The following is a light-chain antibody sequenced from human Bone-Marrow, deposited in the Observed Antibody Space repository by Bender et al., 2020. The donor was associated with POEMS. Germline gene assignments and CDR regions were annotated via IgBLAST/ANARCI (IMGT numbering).Light chain of an antibody. Sequence: SYVLTQPPSVSVAPGQTARISCGGDNVAKKNVHWYQTRPGQAPVMIVYDNGGRPSGIPDRFSGSKSGNTASLTISGLQAEDEADYYCSSYTGSSILLFGGGTKVTVL. CDR3: SSYTGSSILL. CDR1: NVAKKN. J-gene: IGLJ2*01. CDR2: DNG. V-gene: IGLV3-21*02.